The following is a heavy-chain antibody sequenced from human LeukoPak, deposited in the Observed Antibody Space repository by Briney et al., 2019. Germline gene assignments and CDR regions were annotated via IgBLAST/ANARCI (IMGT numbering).Heavy chain of an antibody. J-gene: IGHJ5*02. CDR1: GGSISSYY. D-gene: IGHD6-13*01. V-gene: IGHV4-34*01. Sequence: SETLSLTCTVSGGSISSYYWSWIRQPPGKGLEWIGEINHSGSTNYNPSLKSRVTISVDTSKNQFSLKLSSVTAADTAVYYCATIAAAVLWFDPWGQGTLVTVSS. CDR3: ATIAAAVLWFDP. CDR2: INHSGST.